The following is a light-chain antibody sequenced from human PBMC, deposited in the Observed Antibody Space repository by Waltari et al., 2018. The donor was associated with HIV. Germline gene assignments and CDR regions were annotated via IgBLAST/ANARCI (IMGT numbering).Light chain of an antibody. Sequence: SALPQPASVSGSPGQSTSHSCTVTTSDIAGFKLVALYHHCPAKPPTLRIYAVSNRPSGISKRFSGSKSGNMASLTISGLQGGDECFYFCSSYSGSDLPVVFGGGT. V-gene: IGLV2-14*01. J-gene: IGLJ2*01. CDR3: SSYSGSDLPVV. CDR2: AVS. CDR1: TSDIAGFKL.